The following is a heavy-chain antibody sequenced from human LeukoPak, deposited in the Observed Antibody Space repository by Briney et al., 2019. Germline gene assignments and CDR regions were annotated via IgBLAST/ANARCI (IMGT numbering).Heavy chain of an antibody. CDR3: ARERGYFDWLIPDY. D-gene: IGHD3-9*01. CDR1: GFTFSSYS. V-gene: IGHV3-21*01. Sequence: PGGSLRLSCAASGFTFSSYSMNWVRQAPGKGLEWVSSISSSSSYIYYADSVKGQFTISRDNAKNSLYLQMNSLRAEDTAVYYCARERGYFDWLIPDYWGQGTLVTVSS. J-gene: IGHJ4*02. CDR2: ISSSSSYI.